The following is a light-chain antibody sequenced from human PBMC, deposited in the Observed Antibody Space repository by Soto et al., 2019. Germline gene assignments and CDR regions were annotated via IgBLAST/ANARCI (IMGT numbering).Light chain of an antibody. CDR3: CSYADTYVE. V-gene: IGLV2-11*01. CDR2: DVD. CDR1: SNYIGPYNY. J-gene: IGLJ2*01. Sequence: QSVLTQPRSVSGSPGQSVAISCTGISNYIGPYNYVSWYQQHPGKAPKLIIYDVDKRPSGVPYRFSGAKSGDTASLTISGLQPDDEAEYYCCSYADTYVELGGGTKLTVL.